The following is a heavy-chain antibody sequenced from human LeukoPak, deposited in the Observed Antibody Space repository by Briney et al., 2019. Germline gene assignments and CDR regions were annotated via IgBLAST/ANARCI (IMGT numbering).Heavy chain of an antibody. Sequence: PSETLSLTCAVYGGSFSGYYWSWIRQPPGKGLEWIGEINHSGSTNYNPSLKSRVTISVDTSKNQFSLKLSSVTAADTAVYYCARASLGVGVTGAYYYMDVWGKGTTVTVSS. CDR3: ARASLGVGVTGAYYYMDV. CDR1: GGSFSGYY. V-gene: IGHV4-34*01. D-gene: IGHD1-26*01. J-gene: IGHJ6*03. CDR2: INHSGST.